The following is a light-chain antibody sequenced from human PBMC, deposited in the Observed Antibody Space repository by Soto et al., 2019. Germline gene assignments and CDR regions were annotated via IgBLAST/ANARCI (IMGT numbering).Light chain of an antibody. CDR3: QQYLNWPRT. CDR1: QSVSSN. V-gene: IGKV3-15*01. CDR2: DAY. Sequence: EIVMTQSPVTLSVSPGERATLSCRASQSVSSNLAWYQQKPGQAPRLLIYDAYTRTSGIPARFSGSGSGTEFTLTISSLQSEDFAVYFCQQYLNWPRTFGQGTKVDIK. J-gene: IGKJ1*01.